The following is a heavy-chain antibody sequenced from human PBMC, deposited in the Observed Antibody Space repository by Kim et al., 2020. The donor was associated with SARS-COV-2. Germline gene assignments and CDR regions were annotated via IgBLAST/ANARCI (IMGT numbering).Heavy chain of an antibody. J-gene: IGHJ6*03. V-gene: IGHV3-7*01. D-gene: IGHD6-13*01. Sequence: GGSLRLSCAASGFSFSSYWMTWVRQAPGKGLEWVANIKYDGSEKYYVDSVKGRFTVSRDNAKNSLYLQMNSLRAEDTAVYYCAKRLGSNRRTMKSIDVWGKGTTVTVSS. CDR2: IKYDGSEK. CDR3: AKRLGSNRRTMKSIDV. CDR1: GFSFSSYW.